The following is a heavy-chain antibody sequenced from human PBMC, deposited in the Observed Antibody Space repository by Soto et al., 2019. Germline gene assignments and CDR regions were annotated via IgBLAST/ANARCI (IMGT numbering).Heavy chain of an antibody. J-gene: IGHJ4*02. CDR2: IVVGSGNT. CDR1: GFTFTSSA. CDR3: ATHIHYSDSSGYQDY. V-gene: IGHV1-58*01. Sequence: SVKVSCKASGFTFTSSAVQWVRQARGQRLEWIGWIVVGSGNTNYAQKFQERVTITRDMSTSTAYMELGSLRSEDTAVYYCATHIHYSDSSGYQDYWGQGTLVTVSS. D-gene: IGHD3-22*01.